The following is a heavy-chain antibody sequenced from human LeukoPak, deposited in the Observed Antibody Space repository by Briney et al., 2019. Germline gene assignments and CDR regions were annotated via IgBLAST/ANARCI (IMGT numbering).Heavy chain of an antibody. CDR1: GFTFTSYI. J-gene: IGHJ4*02. Sequence: GGSLRLSCAASGFTFTSYIIHWIRQAPGKGLEWVAAMSSDESSIFYAASVRGRFTISRDNSRNTLYLQMNSLRAEDTAVYFCVRDGQGSTPLDYWGQGTLVTVSS. V-gene: IGHV3-30-3*01. D-gene: IGHD1-26*01. CDR3: VRDGQGSTPLDY. CDR2: MSSDESSI.